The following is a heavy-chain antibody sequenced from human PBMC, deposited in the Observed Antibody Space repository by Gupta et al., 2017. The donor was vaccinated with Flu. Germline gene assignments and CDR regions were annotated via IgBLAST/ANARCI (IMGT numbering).Heavy chain of an antibody. Sequence: QVPLVQSGAEMRKPGASVTVSCMASGYTFTDFFMHWARKAPGHGLEWLGRIPPRTGATNHAPSFRGSISMTTDTSISTAYMKLSGLTSDDTALYYCARSNPYYDAFDIWGQGTLVTVSS. D-gene: IGHD1-26*01. V-gene: IGHV1-2*06. CDR2: IPPRTGAT. CDR1: GYTFTDFF. CDR3: ARSNPYYDAFDI. J-gene: IGHJ3*02.